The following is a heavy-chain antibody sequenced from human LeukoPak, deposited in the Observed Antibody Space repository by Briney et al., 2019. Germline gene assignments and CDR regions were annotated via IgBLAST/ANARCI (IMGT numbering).Heavy chain of an antibody. CDR3: ARAPQGYYGSGSYSDYYYYYGMDV. CDR2: ISGSGGTT. J-gene: IGHJ6*02. CDR1: GFTFSNYA. V-gene: IGHV3-23*01. D-gene: IGHD3-10*01. Sequence: GGSLRLSCAASGFTFSNYAMSWVRQAPGKGLEWVSAISGSGGTTYYADSVKGRFTISRDNSKNTLYLQMNSLRAEDTAVYYCARAPQGYYGSGSYSDYYYYYGMDVWGQGTTVTVSS.